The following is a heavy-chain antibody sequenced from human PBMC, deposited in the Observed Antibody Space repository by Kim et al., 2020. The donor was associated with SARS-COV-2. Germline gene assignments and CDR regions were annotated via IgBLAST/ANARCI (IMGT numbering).Heavy chain of an antibody. CDR1: GFTFSSYA. Sequence: GGSLRLSCAASGFTFSSYAMSWVRQAPGKGLEWVSTISGSGGSTYYADSVKGRFTISRDNSKNTLYLQMNSLRAEDTAVYYCAKDRVGVVTICDYWGQGTLVTVSS. CDR2: ISGSGGST. CDR3: AKDRVGVVTICDY. V-gene: IGHV3-23*01. J-gene: IGHJ4*02. D-gene: IGHD3-3*01.